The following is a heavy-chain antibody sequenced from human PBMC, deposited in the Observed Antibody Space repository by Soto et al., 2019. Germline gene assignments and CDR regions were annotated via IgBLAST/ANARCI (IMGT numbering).Heavy chain of an antibody. CDR3: ARHVISRYDSSGYYEGVFRL. Sequence: SETLSLTCTVSGGSISSSSYYWGWIRQPPGKGLEWIGSIYYSGSTYYNPSLKSRVTISVDTSKNQFSLKLSSVTAADTAVYYCARHVISRYDSSGYYEGVFRLGGQRTFVLVSS. V-gene: IGHV4-39*01. CDR1: GGSISSSSYY. D-gene: IGHD3-22*01. CDR2: IYYSGST. J-gene: IGHJ4*02.